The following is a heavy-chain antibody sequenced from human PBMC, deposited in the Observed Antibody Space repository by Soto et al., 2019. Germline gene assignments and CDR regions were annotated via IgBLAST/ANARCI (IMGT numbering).Heavy chain of an antibody. J-gene: IGHJ6*02. CDR1: GFIFDDYA. V-gene: IGHV3-9*01. CDR2: ISGNSGSL. Sequence: EVQLVESGGGLVQPGRSLRLSCAASGFIFDDYAMHWVRQAPGKGLEWVAVISGNSGSLGYADSVKGRFTISRDNAKNSLYLQMNRLRAEDTALYYCAKDRYSSSADYYYGMDAWGQGTTVTVSS. CDR3: AKDRYSSSADYYYGMDA. D-gene: IGHD6-6*01.